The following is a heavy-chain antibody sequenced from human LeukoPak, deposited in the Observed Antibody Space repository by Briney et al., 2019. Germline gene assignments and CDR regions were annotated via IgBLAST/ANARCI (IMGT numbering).Heavy chain of an antibody. CDR3: ARVVTDSSGWYHFDY. V-gene: IGHV1-46*01. J-gene: IGHJ4*02. CDR1: EYTFTSYY. Sequence: ASVKVSCKASEYTFTSYYIHWVRQAPGQGLEWMGIVIPSGGSTTYAQTCQGRVTMTRDTSTRTVYMELSSLRSEDTAVYYCARVVTDSSGWYHFDYWGQGTLVTVSS. D-gene: IGHD6-19*01. CDR2: VIPSGGST.